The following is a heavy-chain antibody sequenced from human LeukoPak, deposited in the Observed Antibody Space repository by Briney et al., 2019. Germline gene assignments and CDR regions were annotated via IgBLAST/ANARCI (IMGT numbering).Heavy chain of an antibody. CDR1: GGSITSSSYY. CDR2: IYYSVST. J-gene: IGHJ5*02. CDR3: ARLYTLKASLEWLAHFARAEYNWFDP. Sequence: SETLSLTCTVSGGSITSSSYYWGWIRQPPGKGLEWIGTIYYSVSTHYNPSLKSRVTISVDTSKNQFSLKLNSVTAADTAVYYCARLYTLKASLEWLAHFARAEYNWFDPWGQGTLVTVSS. V-gene: IGHV4-39*07. D-gene: IGHD3-3*01.